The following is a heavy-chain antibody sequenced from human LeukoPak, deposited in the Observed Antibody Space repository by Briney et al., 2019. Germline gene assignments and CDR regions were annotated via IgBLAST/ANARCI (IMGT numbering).Heavy chain of an antibody. D-gene: IGHD3-16*02. Sequence: GGSLRLSCAASGFSFDDYGMSWVRQAPGKGLEWVSRINWNGGSRGYAESVKGRFTISRDNTKKSLYLQMNSLRVEDTAVYYCARDYLWGNYRSFDYWGQGALVTVSS. J-gene: IGHJ4*02. CDR3: ARDYLWGNYRSFDY. CDR1: GFSFDDYG. CDR2: INWNGGSR. V-gene: IGHV3-20*04.